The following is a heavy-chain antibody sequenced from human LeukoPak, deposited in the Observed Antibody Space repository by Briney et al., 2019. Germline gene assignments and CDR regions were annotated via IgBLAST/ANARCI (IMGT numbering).Heavy chain of an antibody. CDR2: ISSSGSTI. Sequence: GGSLRLSCAASGFTFSSYEMNWVRQAPGKGLEWVSYISSSGSTIYYADSVKGRFTISRDNAKNTLFLQMNSLRAEDTAVYYCAKGYSSGWSEGFLDYWGQGTLVTVSS. J-gene: IGHJ4*02. D-gene: IGHD6-19*01. CDR1: GFTFSSYE. V-gene: IGHV3-48*03. CDR3: AKGYSSGWSEGFLDY.